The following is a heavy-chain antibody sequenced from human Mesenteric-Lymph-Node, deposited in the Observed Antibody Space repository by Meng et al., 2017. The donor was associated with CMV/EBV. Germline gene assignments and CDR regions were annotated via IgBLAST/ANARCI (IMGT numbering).Heavy chain of an antibody. Sequence: QLQLQESGPGLVKPSETLSLSCIVSGDSISNSTYYWTWIRQPPGKGLEWIGSVHHSGTTYYNPSLKGRLTISVDTSANLFSLRLTTVTAADTATYYCARRGNYDSDYSEYWGRGTLVTVSS. CDR3: ARRGNYDSDYSEY. CDR1: GDSISNSTYY. V-gene: IGHV4-39*01. J-gene: IGHJ4*02. D-gene: IGHD3-22*01. CDR2: VHHSGTT.